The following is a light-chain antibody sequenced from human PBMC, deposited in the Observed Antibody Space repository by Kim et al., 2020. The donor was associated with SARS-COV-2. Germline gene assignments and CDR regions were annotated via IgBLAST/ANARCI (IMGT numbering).Light chain of an antibody. CDR2: GAS. J-gene: IGKJ2*01. Sequence: ETVLTQSPGTLSLSPGERATLSCRTSQSVSSSYLAWYHQKPGQAPRLLIYGASSRATGIPDRFSGSGSGTNFTLTISRLEPEDFAVYFCQQYGSSFGQGTKLEI. CDR1: QSVSSSY. V-gene: IGKV3-20*01. CDR3: QQYGSS.